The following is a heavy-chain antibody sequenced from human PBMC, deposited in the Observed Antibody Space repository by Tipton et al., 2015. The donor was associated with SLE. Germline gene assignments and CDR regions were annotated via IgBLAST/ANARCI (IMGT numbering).Heavy chain of an antibody. J-gene: IGHJ4*02. V-gene: IGHV4-59*01. CDR1: GGSFSGYS. Sequence: TLSLTCAVYGGSFSGYSWTWIRQPPGKGLEWIGYIYYSGSTNYNPSLKSRVTISVDTSKNQFSLKLSSVTAADTAVYYCARGAAASDYWGQGTLVTVSS. CDR3: ARGAAASDY. D-gene: IGHD6-13*01. CDR2: IYYSGST.